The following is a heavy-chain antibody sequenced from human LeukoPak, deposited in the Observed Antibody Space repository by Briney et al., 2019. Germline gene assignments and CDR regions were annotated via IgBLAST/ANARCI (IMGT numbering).Heavy chain of an antibody. J-gene: IGHJ4*02. CDR3: ARDRCSGGSCLFYYFDN. Sequence: GGSLRLSCAASGFTFSSYSMNWVRQAPGKGLEWVSYISSRGGDIHYTDSVKGRFTISRDNAKRSLFLQMNSLRAEDTAVYYCARDRCSGGSCLFYYFDNWGQGTLVTVSS. CDR1: GFTFSSYS. CDR2: ISSRGGDI. V-gene: IGHV3-21*05. D-gene: IGHD2-15*01.